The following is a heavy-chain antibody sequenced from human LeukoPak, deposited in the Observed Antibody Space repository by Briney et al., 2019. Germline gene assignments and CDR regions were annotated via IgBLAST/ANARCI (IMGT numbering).Heavy chain of an antibody. V-gene: IGHV4-30-4*01. CDR3: ARDRVVRGVIPGAIPFEYWYFDL. CDR1: GGSISSGDYY. Sequence: SQTLSLTCTVSGGSISSGDYYWRWPRQPPGRGREWIGYISYSGSTYYNPSLKSRVTISVDTSKNQFSLKLSSVTAEDTAVYYCARDRVVRGVIPGAIPFEYWYFDLWGRGTLVTVSS. D-gene: IGHD3-10*01. CDR2: ISYSGST. J-gene: IGHJ2*01.